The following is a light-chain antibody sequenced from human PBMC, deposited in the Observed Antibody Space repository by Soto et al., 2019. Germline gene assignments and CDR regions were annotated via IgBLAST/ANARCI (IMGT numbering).Light chain of an antibody. CDR3: QSYDSSPSGYV. Sequence: QSVLTQPPSVSGAPGQRVTISCTGSGSNIGAGYDVHWYQQLPGTAPKLLIFASINRPSGVPDRFSGSKSGTSASLAITGLRAEDEADYYCQSYDSSPSGYVFGTGTKVNVL. V-gene: IGLV1-40*01. J-gene: IGLJ1*01. CDR1: GSNIGAGYD. CDR2: ASI.